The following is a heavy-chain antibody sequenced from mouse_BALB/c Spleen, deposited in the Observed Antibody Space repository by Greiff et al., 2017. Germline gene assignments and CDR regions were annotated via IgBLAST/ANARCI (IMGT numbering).Heavy chain of an antibody. D-gene: IGHD2-4*01. CDR3: ARSGDYDWAMDY. J-gene: IGHJ4*01. CDR2: IDPANGNT. Sequence: VQLQQSGAELVKPGASVKLSCTASGFNIKDTYMHWVKQRPEQGLEWIGRIDPANGNTKYDPKFQGKATITADTSSNTAYLQLSSLTSEDTTVYYCARSGDYDWAMDYWGQGTSVTVSS. V-gene: IGHV14-3*02. CDR1: GFNIKDTY.